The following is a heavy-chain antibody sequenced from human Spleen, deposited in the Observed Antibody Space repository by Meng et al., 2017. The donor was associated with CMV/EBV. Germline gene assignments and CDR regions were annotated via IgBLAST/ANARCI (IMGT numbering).Heavy chain of an antibody. J-gene: IGHJ4*02. CDR2: ISSSSSYI. CDR3: VKGLDWGSYYFDY. V-gene: IGHV3-21*04. D-gene: IGHD7-27*01. Sequence: GESLKISCAASGFTFSSYSMNWVRQAPGKGLEWVSFISSSSSYIYYADSVKGRFTISRDNAKSSLYLHMNSLRLEDTALYYCVKGLDWGSYYFDYWGLGTLVTVSS. CDR1: GFTFSSYS.